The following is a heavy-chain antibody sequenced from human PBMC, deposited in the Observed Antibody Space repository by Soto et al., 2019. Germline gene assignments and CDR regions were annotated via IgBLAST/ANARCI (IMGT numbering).Heavy chain of an antibody. Sequence: GGSLRLSCAASGLTFSPYAKIWFRLVLGKGKGGVSAISGSGGTTYSAASAQRRFTISRDHSTHTLYLQMNSLRAEDTAVYYSATERANFLRYFDWSDPTIFYFCSRGTLVTASS. J-gene: IGHJ4*02. CDR2: ISGSGGTT. D-gene: IGHD3-9*01. V-gene: IGHV3-23*01. CDR1: GLTFSPYA. CDR3: ATERANFLRYFDWSDPTIFYF.